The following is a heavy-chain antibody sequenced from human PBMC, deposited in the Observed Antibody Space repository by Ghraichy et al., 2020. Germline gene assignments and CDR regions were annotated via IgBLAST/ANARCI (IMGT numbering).Heavy chain of an antibody. Sequence: GGSLRLSCAASGFTFDDYGMSWVRQAPGKGLEWVSGINWNGGSTGYADSVKGRFTISRDNAKNSLYLQMNSLRAEDTALYHCARRLDGYNYYGMDVWGQGTTVTVSS. CDR2: INWNGGST. J-gene: IGHJ6*02. CDR3: ARRLDGYNYYGMDV. D-gene: IGHD5-24*01. V-gene: IGHV3-20*01. CDR1: GFTFDDYG.